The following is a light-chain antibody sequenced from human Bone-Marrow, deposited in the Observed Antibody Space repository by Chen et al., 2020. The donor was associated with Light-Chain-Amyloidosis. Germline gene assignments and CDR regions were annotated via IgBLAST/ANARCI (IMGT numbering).Light chain of an antibody. V-gene: IGLV3-25*03. CDR2: RDT. Sequence: SYVLTQPPSVSVTPGQTARITCSGDDLPTKYAYWYQQNPGQAPVLLIHRDTERPSWISERFSGSSSGTTATLTISGVQAEDEADYHCQSADSSGTYEVIFGGGTKLTVL. CDR1: DLPTKY. CDR3: QSADSSGTYEVI. J-gene: IGLJ2*01.